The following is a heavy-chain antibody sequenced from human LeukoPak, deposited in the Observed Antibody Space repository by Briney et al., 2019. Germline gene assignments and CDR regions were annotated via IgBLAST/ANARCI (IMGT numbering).Heavy chain of an antibody. D-gene: IGHD6-13*01. CDR1: AGTFTSYA. CDR3: ARRSSSWYYFDY. Sequence: SVTVSFKASAGTFTSYAISWVRQAPGQGLEWMGGIIPIFGTSNYAQKFQGRVTITANESTSTAYMELSSLRSEDTAVYYGARRSSSWYYFDYWGQGTLVTVSS. V-gene: IGHV1-69*13. CDR2: IIPIFGTS. J-gene: IGHJ4*02.